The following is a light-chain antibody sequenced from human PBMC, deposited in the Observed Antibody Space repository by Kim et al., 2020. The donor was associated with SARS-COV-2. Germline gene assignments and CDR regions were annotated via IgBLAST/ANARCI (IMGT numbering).Light chain of an antibody. CDR1: GSDVGGYNY. V-gene: IGLV2-14*03. J-gene: IGLJ1*01. CDR2: DVS. Sequence: SITTSCTGTGSDVGGYNYVSWYQQHPGKAPKLMIYDVSNRPSGVSNRFSGSKSGNTASLTISGLQAEDEADYYCSSYTSSSTPYVFGTGTKVTV. CDR3: SSYTSSSTPYV.